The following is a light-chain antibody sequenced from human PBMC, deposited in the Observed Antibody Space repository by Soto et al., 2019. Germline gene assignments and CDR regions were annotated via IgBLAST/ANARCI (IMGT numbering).Light chain of an antibody. CDR1: SSDVGSYNL. Sequence: QSALTQPASVSGSPGQSITISCTGTSSDVGSYNLVSWYQHHPGKAPKLMIYEVSKRPSGVSNRLSGSKSGNTASLTISRFQAEDEGDYYCCSYARSSAYVFGTGTKVTVL. V-gene: IGLV2-23*02. CDR3: CSYARSSAYV. J-gene: IGLJ1*01. CDR2: EVS.